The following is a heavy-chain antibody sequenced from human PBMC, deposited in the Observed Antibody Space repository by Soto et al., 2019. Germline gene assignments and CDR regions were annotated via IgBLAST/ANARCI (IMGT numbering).Heavy chain of an antibody. V-gene: IGHV3-11*05. J-gene: IGHJ5*02. Sequence: QVQLVESGGGLVKPGGSLRLSCAASGFTFSDYYMSWIRQAPGKGLEWVSYITSSSSYTIYADSVKGRFTISRDNAKNSLYLQMDRLRAEDTALYYWARPLFPHCGSSLFDPWGQGTLVTVSS. CDR3: ARPLFPHCGSSLFDP. CDR1: GFTFSDYY. D-gene: IGHD1-26*01. CDR2: ITSSSSYT.